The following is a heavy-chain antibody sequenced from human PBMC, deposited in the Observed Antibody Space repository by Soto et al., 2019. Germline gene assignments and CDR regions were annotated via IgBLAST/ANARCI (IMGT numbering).Heavy chain of an antibody. Sequence: EVQLLESGGGLVQPGGSLRLSCAASGFTFSSYAMSWVRQAPGKGLEWVSAISGSGGSTYYADSVKGRFTISRDNSKNTLYLRMNSLRAEDTAVYYCAKDRVWGGATYYFDYWGQGTLVTVSS. CDR1: GFTFSSYA. CDR3: AKDRVWGGATYYFDY. D-gene: IGHD1-26*01. CDR2: ISGSGGST. V-gene: IGHV3-23*01. J-gene: IGHJ4*02.